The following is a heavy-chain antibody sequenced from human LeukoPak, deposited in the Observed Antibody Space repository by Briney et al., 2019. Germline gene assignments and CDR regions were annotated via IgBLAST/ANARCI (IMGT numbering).Heavy chain of an antibody. CDR3: ARGAQYSSGYWGIVR. Sequence: VASVKVSCKASGGTFSSYAISWVRQAPGQGLEWMGGIIPIFGTANYAQKFQGRVTITADESTSTAYMELSSLRSEDTAVYYCARGAQYSSGYWGIVRWGQGTLVTVSS. CDR2: IIPIFGTA. V-gene: IGHV1-69*13. D-gene: IGHD3-22*01. CDR1: GGTFSSYA. J-gene: IGHJ4*02.